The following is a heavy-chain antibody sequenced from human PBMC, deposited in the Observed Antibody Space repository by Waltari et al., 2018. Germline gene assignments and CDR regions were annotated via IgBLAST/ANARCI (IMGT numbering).Heavy chain of an antibody. D-gene: IGHD2-2*01. CDR3: ARKYCSSTSCYAPSFDY. Sequence: QVQLQESGPGLVTPSGTLSLTCAVSGGHISSSNWWSWVRQPPGKGLEWIGEIYHGGSTNYNPSLKSRVTISVDKSKNQFSLKLSSVTAADTAVYYCARKYCSSTSCYAPSFDYWGQGTLVTVSS. CDR2: IYHGGST. CDR1: GGHISSSNW. J-gene: IGHJ4*02. V-gene: IGHV4-4*02.